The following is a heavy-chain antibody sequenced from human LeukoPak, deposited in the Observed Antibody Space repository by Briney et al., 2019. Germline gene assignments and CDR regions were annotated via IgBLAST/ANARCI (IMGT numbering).Heavy chain of an antibody. Sequence: SVKVSCKASGGTFSSYAISWVRQAPGQGLEWMGRIIPIFGTANYAQKFQGRVTITTDESTSTAYMELSNLRSEDTAVYYCARDGVEGGSGSLRLDYWGQGTLVTVSS. V-gene: IGHV1-69*05. CDR3: ARDGVEGGSGSLRLDY. CDR1: GGTFSSYA. J-gene: IGHJ4*02. CDR2: IIPIFGTA. D-gene: IGHD3-10*01.